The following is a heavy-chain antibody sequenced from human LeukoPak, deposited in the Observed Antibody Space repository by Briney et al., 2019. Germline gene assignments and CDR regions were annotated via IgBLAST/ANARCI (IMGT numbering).Heavy chain of an antibody. CDR3: TSRDGYKKDHWYFDL. CDR2: IRSKAYGGTT. D-gene: IGHD5-24*01. Sequence: GGSLRLSCTASGFTFGDYAMSWVRQAPGKGLEWVGFIRSKAYGGTTEYAASVKGRFTISRDDSKSIAYLQMNSLKTEDTAVYYCTSRDGYKKDHWYFDLWGRGTLVTVSS. CDR1: GFTFGDYA. V-gene: IGHV3-49*04. J-gene: IGHJ2*01.